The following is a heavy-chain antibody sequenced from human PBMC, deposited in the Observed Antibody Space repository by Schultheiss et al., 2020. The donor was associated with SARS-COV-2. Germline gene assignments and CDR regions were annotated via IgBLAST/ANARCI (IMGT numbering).Heavy chain of an antibody. CDR2: INHSGST. Sequence: SETLSLTCTVSGGSISSYYWSWIRQPPGKGLEWIGEINHSGSTNYNPSLKSRVTISVDTSKNQFSLKLSSVTAADTAVYYCAREGIKRGFVRYFDYWGQGTLVTVSS. CDR1: GGSISSYY. D-gene: IGHD3-16*01. J-gene: IGHJ4*02. V-gene: IGHV4-34*01. CDR3: AREGIKRGFVRYFDY.